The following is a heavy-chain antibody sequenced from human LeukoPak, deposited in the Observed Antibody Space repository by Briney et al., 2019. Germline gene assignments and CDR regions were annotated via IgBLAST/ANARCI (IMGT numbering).Heavy chain of an antibody. CDR1: GGSISSSTYY. D-gene: IGHD3-10*01. CDR3: ARGLGYFEN. CDR2: IYYRGST. J-gene: IGHJ4*02. Sequence: SETLSLTCTVSGGSISSSTYYWGWIRQPPGKGLEWIGTIYYRGSTYYNPSLKSRVTISVDTSKNQFFLKLSSVTAADTAVYYCARGLGYFENWGQGTLVTVSS. V-gene: IGHV4-39*07.